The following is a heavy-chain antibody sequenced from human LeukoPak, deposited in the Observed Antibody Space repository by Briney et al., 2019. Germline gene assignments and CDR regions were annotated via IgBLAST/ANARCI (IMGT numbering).Heavy chain of an antibody. Sequence: SETLSLTCAVYGGSFRGYYWSWIRQPPGKGLEWIGEINHSGSTNYNPSLKSRVTISVDTSKNQFSLKLSSVTAADTAVYYCARGGTRITIFGVVIQESFDYWGQGTLVTVSS. V-gene: IGHV4-34*01. CDR3: ARGGTRITIFGVVIQESFDY. D-gene: IGHD3-3*01. CDR1: GGSFRGYY. CDR2: INHSGST. J-gene: IGHJ4*02.